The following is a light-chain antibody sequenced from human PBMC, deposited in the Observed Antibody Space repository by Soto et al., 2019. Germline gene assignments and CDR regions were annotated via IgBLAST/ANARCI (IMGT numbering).Light chain of an antibody. J-gene: IGKJ5*01. CDR3: QQYNNWPPIT. CDR1: QSVSSN. CDR2: GAS. V-gene: IGKV3D-15*01. Sequence: IVLTQSPGALSLSPGERATLSCSASQSVSSNLAWYQQKPGQAPRLLIYGASSRATGIPARFSGSGSGTEFTLTISSLQSEDFAVYYCQQYNNWPPITFGQGTRLEI.